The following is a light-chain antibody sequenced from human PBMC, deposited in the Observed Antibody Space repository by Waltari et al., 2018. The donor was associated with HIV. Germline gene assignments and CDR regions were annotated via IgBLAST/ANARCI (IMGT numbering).Light chain of an antibody. V-gene: IGLV2-14*03. J-gene: IGLJ3*02. Sequence: QSALTQPASVSGSPGQSITISCTGTNHDVGPYNYVSWYQQHPGKAPKLMIYDVTVRPSGVSDRFSGSKSGNTASLTISGIQAEDEADYYCSSYTSSISLVFGGGTKVTVL. CDR2: DVT. CDR1: NHDVGPYNY. CDR3: SSYTSSISLV.